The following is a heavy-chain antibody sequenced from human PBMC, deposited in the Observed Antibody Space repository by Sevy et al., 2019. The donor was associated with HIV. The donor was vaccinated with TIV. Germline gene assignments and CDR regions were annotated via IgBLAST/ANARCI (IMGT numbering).Heavy chain of an antibody. CDR1: GFTFSSYA. J-gene: IGHJ3*02. Sequence: GGSLRLSCAASGFTFSSYAMSWVRQAPGKGLEWVSAISGSGGSTYYAASVKGRFTISRDNSKNTLYLQMNSLRAEDTVVYYCAKDGSSGSYGGAFDIWGQGTMVTVSS. CDR3: AKDGSSGSYGGAFDI. V-gene: IGHV3-23*01. CDR2: ISGSGGST. D-gene: IGHD1-26*01.